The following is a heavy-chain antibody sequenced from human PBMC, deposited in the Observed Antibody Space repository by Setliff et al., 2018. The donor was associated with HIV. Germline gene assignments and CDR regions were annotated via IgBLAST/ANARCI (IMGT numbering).Heavy chain of an antibody. CDR2: ISSSSSTI. CDR1: GFTFRRYG. J-gene: IGHJ6*02. Sequence: LRLSCAASGFTFRRYGMHWVRQAPGQGLEWVSYISSSSSTIYYADSVKGQCTSSRDNSKNPLFLQMHSLRPEDTAVYYCARDCRVGWVFTYGMDVWGQGTLVTVSS. CDR3: ARDCRVGWVFTYGMDV. D-gene: IGHD6-13*01. V-gene: IGHV3-48*01.